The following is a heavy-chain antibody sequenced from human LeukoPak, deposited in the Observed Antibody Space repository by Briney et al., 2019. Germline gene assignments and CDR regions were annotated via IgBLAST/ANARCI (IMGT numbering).Heavy chain of an antibody. V-gene: IGHV4-38-2*01. CDR1: GYSISGGYY. Sequence: SETLSLTCAVSGYSISGGYYWGWIRQPPGKGLEWIGSIYHSGSTYYNPSLKSRVTISVDTSKNQFSLKLSSVTAADTAVYYCARRYDFSSGWFPHWFDPWGQGTLVTVSS. CDR3: ARRYDFSSGWFPHWFDP. D-gene: IGHD6-19*01. J-gene: IGHJ5*02. CDR2: IYHSGST.